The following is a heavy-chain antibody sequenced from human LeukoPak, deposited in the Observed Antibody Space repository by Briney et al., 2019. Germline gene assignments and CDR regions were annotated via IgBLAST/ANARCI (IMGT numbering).Heavy chain of an antibody. CDR2: ISGSGGST. CDR3: EDGIRDIDY. Sequence: GGSLRLSCAASGFTFSSNAMSWVRQAPGKGLEWVSGISGSGGSTYYADSVKGRFTISRDNSKNTLYLQMNSLRVEDTSFYHGEDGIRDIDYWGQGTLVTVSS. V-gene: IGHV3-23*01. D-gene: IGHD2-21*01. CDR1: GFTFSSNA. J-gene: IGHJ4*02.